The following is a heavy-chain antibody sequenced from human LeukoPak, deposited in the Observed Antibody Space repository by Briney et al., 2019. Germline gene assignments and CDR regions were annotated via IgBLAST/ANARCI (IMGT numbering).Heavy chain of an antibody. V-gene: IGHV3-21*01. J-gene: IGHJ4*02. CDR3: ARGPLEQQHFGGFDY. CDR2: ISSSSSYI. D-gene: IGHD6-13*01. Sequence: GGSLRLSCAASGFTFSSYSMNWVRQAPGKGLEWVSSISSSSSYICYADSVKGRFTISRDNAKNSLYLQMNSLRAEDTAVYYCARGPLEQQHFGGFDYWGQGTLVTVSS. CDR1: GFTFSSYS.